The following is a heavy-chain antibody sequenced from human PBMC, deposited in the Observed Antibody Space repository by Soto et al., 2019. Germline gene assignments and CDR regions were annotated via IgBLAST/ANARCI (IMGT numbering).Heavy chain of an antibody. CDR3: IKGGWLDY. Sequence: EVHLLESGGGLVQPGGSLRLSCAASEFSFSIFDMSWVRQAPGKGLEWVSMISDSGDRTYYAGSVRGRFTMSRDNSKNTVYLQMDILRAEDTAVYYCIKGGWLDYWGQGTLVTVSS. V-gene: IGHV3-23*01. D-gene: IGHD5-12*01. CDR2: ISDSGDRT. J-gene: IGHJ4*02. CDR1: EFSFSIFD.